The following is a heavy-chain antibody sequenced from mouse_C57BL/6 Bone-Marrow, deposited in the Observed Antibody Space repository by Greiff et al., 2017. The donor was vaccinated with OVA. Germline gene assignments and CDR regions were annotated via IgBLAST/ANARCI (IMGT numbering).Heavy chain of an antibody. CDR2: INPYNGGT. J-gene: IGHJ2*01. CDR1: GYTFTDYY. CDR3: ARCWYYFDY. V-gene: IGHV1-19*01. Sequence: VKPGASVKMSCKASGYTFTDYYMNWVKQSHGKSLEWIGVINPYNGGTSYNQKFKGKATLTVDKSSSTAYMELNSLTSEDSAVYYCARCWYYFDYWGQGTTLTVSS.